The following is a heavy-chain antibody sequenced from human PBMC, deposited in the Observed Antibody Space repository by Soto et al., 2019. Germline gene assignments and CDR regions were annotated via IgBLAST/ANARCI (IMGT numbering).Heavy chain of an antibody. Sequence: PSETLSLTCAVSGGSVNGAGYSWCWIRQPPGKGLEWIGYIYHSGSTYYNPSLKSRVTISLDRANNHSSVILTSVTSAAPALFSCARVPIYCDSSGFYHYGTFDIWGQGTMVTVSS. J-gene: IGHJ3*02. D-gene: IGHD3-22*01. CDR2: IYHSGST. CDR1: GGSVNGAGYS. V-gene: IGHV4-30-2*01. CDR3: ARVPIYCDSSGFYHYGTFDI.